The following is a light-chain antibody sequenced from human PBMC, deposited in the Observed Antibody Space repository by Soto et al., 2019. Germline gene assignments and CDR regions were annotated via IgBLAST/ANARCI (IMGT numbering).Light chain of an antibody. V-gene: IGKV4-1*01. J-gene: IGKJ2*01. CDR1: QSVLYSSNNKNY. CDR2: WAS. CDR3: QQSYSTLYT. Sequence: DIVMTQSPDSLAVSLGERATINCKSSQSVLYSSNNKNYLAWYQQKPGQPPKLLIYWASTRESGVPDRFSGSGSGTDFTLTISSMQAEDVAVYYCQQSYSTLYTLGQGTKLEIK.